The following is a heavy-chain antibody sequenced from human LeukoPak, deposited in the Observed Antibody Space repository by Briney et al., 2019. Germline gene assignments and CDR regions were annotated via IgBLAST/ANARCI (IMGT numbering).Heavy chain of an antibody. V-gene: IGHV3-7*01. CDR3: ARDGSGWVVSPKQYFHYGMDV. J-gene: IGHJ6*02. Sequence: GGSLRLSCAASGFTFTNAWMTWVRQAPGKGLEWVANIKEDGSEKNYVDSVKGRFTISRDNAKNSLYLQMNSLRAEDTAVYYCARDGSGWVVSPKQYFHYGMDVWGQGTTVTVSS. CDR2: IKEDGSEK. D-gene: IGHD6-19*01. CDR1: GFTFTNAW.